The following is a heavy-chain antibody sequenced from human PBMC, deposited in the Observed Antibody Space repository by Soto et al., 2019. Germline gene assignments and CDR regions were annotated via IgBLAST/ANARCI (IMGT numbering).Heavy chain of an antibody. V-gene: IGHV4-34*01. CDR3: ARAPKVSGSSQTRPDF. CDR2: ISQSGNT. CDR1: SGSFSCYY. J-gene: IGHJ4*02. D-gene: IGHD6-6*01. Sequence: SETLSLTCSIYSGSFSCYYWRWIRQPPGKGLEWIGEISQSGNTNYSPSLKSRVSISIDTLKKQFSLNLASVSAADTAVYYCARAPKVSGSSQTRPDFWGQGTLLTVSS.